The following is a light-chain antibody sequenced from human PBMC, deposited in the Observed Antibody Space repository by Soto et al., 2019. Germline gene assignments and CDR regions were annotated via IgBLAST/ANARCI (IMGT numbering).Light chain of an antibody. CDR2: AAS. CDR1: QRVSSH. J-gene: IGKJ1*01. CDR3: HQYNNWPWT. V-gene: IGKV3-15*01. Sequence: ETVITQSPFTLSLSPFDTSTLSCGSSQRVSSHLAWYQQKPGQAPRLLIYAASTRATGIPVRFSGSGSETEFTLTIRSLQSEDFALYYCHQYNNWPWTFGQGTKVDIK.